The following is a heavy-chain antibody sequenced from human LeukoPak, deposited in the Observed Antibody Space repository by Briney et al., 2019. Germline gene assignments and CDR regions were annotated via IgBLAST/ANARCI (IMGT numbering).Heavy chain of an antibody. CDR2: ISYSGST. Sequence: SETLSLTCTGSGGFISTYYWSWIRQPPGKGLEWIGFISYSGSTYHNPSLKSRVTMSVDTSKNQFSLNLRSVTAADTAVYYCARDRYSYGFWGQGILVTVSS. CDR1: GGFISTYY. D-gene: IGHD5-18*01. CDR3: ARDRYSYGF. V-gene: IGHV4-59*01. J-gene: IGHJ4*02.